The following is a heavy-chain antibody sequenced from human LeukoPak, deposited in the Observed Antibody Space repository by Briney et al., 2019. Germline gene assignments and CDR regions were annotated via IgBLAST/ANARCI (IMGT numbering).Heavy chain of an antibody. Sequence: SQTLSLTCAISGDSVSSYSAAWNWIRQSPSRGLEWLGRTYYRSKWYNDYAVSVKSRIIINPDTSKNQFSLQLSSVTPEDTAVYYCARTQTDPTYYYDSSGQGFDPWGQGTLVTVSS. V-gene: IGHV6-1*01. J-gene: IGHJ5*02. CDR2: TYYRSKWYN. CDR1: GDSVSSYSAA. CDR3: ARTQTDPTYYYDSSGQGFDP. D-gene: IGHD3-22*01.